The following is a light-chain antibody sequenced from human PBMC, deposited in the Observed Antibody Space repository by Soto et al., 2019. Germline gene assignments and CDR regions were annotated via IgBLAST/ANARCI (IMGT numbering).Light chain of an antibody. CDR1: TSDVGAYDY. V-gene: IGLV2-8*01. CDR3: ASYAGSDKGV. Sequence: QSALTQPSSASGSPGQSVTISCTGATSDVGAYDYVSWYQQHPGKVPKLMIYEVSKRPSGVPDRFSGSKSGNTASLTASGLQAEDEADYYCASYAGSDKGVFGGGTKVTVL. J-gene: IGLJ2*01. CDR2: EVS.